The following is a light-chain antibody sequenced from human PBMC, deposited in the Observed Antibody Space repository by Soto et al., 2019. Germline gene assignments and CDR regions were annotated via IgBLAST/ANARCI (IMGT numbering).Light chain of an antibody. CDR2: SND. J-gene: IGLJ1*01. Sequence: QSVLTQPPSVSAAPGQKVTISCSGSSSNIGNNYVSWYQHLPGTAPRLLIFSNDQWPSGVPDRFSGSKSGTSASLAISGLQSQDEADYYCAAWDDSLNVFVFGTGTKVTVL. CDR3: AAWDDSLNVFV. CDR1: SSNIGNNY. V-gene: IGLV1-44*01.